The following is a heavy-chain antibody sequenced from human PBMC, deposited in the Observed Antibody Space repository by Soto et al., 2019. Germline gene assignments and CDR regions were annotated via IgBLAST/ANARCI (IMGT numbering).Heavy chain of an antibody. CDR3: ARDVYDYGDYFDY. CDR2: IYYSGST. J-gene: IGHJ4*02. CDR1: GGSISSGGYY. D-gene: IGHD4-17*01. V-gene: IGHV4-31*03. Sequence: TLSLTCTVSGGSISSGGYYWSWIRQHPGKGLEWIGYIYYSGSTYYNPSLKSRVTISVDTSKNQFSLKLSSVTAADTAVYYCARDVYDYGDYFDYWGQGTLVTVSS.